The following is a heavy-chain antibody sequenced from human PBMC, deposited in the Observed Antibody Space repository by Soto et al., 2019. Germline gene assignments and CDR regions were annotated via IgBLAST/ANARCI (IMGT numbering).Heavy chain of an antibody. V-gene: IGHV3-21*01. CDR1: GFTFSSYR. CDR3: AILPGGGSSSWHDAFDI. D-gene: IGHD6-6*01. Sequence: EVQLVESGGGLVKPGGSLRLSCAASGFTFSSYRMNWVRQAPGKGLEWVSSISSSSSYIYYADSVKGRFTISRDNAKNSLYLQMNSLRAENTAVYYCAILPGGGSSSWHDAFDIWGQGTMVTVSS. J-gene: IGHJ3*02. CDR2: ISSSSSYI.